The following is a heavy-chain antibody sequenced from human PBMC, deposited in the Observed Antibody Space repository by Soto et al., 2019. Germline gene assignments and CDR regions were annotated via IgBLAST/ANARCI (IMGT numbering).Heavy chain of an antibody. V-gene: IGHV4-59*08. J-gene: IGHJ1*01. D-gene: IGHD2-15*01. CDR3: ATTYGASSGYFHH. CDR2: IYYNGAT. CDR1: GGSFTDYY. Sequence: QVQLQESGPELVKPSETLSLTCTVSGGSFTDYYWSWVRQSPGKGLECIGFIYYNGATSYNPSLPSRLAIGVNASKSQFSLTLNSVTPADSAIYYCATTYGASSGYFHHWCQGTLVTISS.